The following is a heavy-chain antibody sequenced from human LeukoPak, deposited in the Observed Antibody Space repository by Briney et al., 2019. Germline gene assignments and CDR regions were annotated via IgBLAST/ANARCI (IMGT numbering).Heavy chain of an antibody. V-gene: IGHV4-39*01. CDR2: IYYSGST. J-gene: IGHJ4*02. CDR3: ARQTGSGLFILP. CDR1: SGSISSSNYY. Sequence: SETLSLTCTVSSGSISSSNYYWGWIRQPPGKGLEWIGAIYYSGSTYYNPSLKSRVTISVDTSKNHFSLRLTSVTAADTAVYYCARQTGSGLFILPGGQGTLVTVSS. D-gene: IGHD3/OR15-3a*01.